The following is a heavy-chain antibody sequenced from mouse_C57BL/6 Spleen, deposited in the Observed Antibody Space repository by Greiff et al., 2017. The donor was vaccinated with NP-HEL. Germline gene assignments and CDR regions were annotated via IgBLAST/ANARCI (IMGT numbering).Heavy chain of an antibody. CDR3: TRDGNYSWFAY. V-gene: IGHV5-9-1*02. CDR2: ISSGGDYI. Sequence: EVKLMESGEGLVKPGGSLKLSCAASGFTFSSYAMSWVRQTPEKRLEWVAYISSGGDYIYYADTVKGRFTSSRDNARNTLYLQMSSLKSEDTAMYYCTRDGNYSWFAYWGQGTLVTVSA. J-gene: IGHJ3*01. D-gene: IGHD2-1*01. CDR1: GFTFSSYA.